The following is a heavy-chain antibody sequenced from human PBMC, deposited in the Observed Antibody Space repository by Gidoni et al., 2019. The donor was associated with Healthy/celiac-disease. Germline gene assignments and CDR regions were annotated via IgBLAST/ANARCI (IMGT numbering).Heavy chain of an antibody. D-gene: IGHD1-26*01. J-gene: IGHJ3*02. V-gene: IGHV4-59*01. CDR1: GGSISSYY. CDR2: IYYSGST. Sequence: QVQLQESGPGLVKPSETLSLTCTVSGGSISSYYWSWIRQPPGKGLEWIGYIYYSGSTNYNPSLKSRVTISVDTSKNQFSLKLSSVTAADTAVYYCARGVLVGATDAFDIWGQGTMVTVSS. CDR3: ARGVLVGATDAFDI.